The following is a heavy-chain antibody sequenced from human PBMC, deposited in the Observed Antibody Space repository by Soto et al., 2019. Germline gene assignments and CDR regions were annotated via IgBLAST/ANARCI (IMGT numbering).Heavy chain of an antibody. CDR3: ASSGFDIDREYQLLSY. D-gene: IGHD2-2*01. V-gene: IGHV4-39*01. CDR1: GGSISSSSYY. CDR2: IYYSGST. J-gene: IGHJ4*02. Sequence: PEETLSLTCTVSGGSISSSSYYWGWIRQPPGKGLEWIGSIYYSGSTYYNPSLKSRVTISVDTSKNQFSLKLSSVTAADTAVYYCASSGFDIDREYQLLSYWGQGTLVTVSS.